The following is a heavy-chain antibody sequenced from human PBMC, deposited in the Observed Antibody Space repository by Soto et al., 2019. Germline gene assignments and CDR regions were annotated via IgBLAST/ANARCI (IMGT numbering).Heavy chain of an antibody. V-gene: IGHV3-74*01. J-gene: IGHJ4*02. CDR2: INSDGSST. Sequence: EVQLVESGGGLVQPGESLRLSCAASGFTFSSYWMHWVRQAPGKGLVWVSRINSDGSSTSYAGSVKGRFTISRDNAKNTLYMQMNRLGAEDKAVYYCVRTSLVVAAATREDYWGQGTLVTVSS. D-gene: IGHD2-15*01. CDR3: VRTSLVVAAATREDY. CDR1: GFTFSSYW.